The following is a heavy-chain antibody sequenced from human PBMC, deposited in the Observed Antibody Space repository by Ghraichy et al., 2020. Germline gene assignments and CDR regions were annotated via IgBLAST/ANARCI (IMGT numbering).Heavy chain of an antibody. Sequence: GGSLRLSCAASGFPFSSFAMTWVRQAPGKGLEWVSAISGSGGSTYYADSVRGRFTISRDNSKNTLYLQMNSLRAEDTAVYYCAKGLLRTTVFYYMDVWGKGTTVTVSS. J-gene: IGHJ6*03. CDR3: AKGLLRTTVFYYMDV. V-gene: IGHV3-23*01. CDR2: ISGSGGST. D-gene: IGHD4-11*01. CDR1: GFPFSSFA.